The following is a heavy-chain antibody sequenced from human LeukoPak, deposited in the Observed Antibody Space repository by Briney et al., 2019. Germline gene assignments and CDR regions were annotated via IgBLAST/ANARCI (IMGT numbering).Heavy chain of an antibody. J-gene: IGHJ5*02. CDR3: AREGGNCSGDTCYSENWFDP. Sequence: SETLSLTCAVYGGSFSGYYWSWIRQPPGKGLEWIGEINHSGSTNYNPSLKSRVTISVDTSKNQFSLKLSSVTAADTAVYYCAREGGNCSGDTCYSENWFDPWGQGTQVTVSS. D-gene: IGHD2-15*01. V-gene: IGHV4-34*01. CDR1: GGSFSGYY. CDR2: INHSGST.